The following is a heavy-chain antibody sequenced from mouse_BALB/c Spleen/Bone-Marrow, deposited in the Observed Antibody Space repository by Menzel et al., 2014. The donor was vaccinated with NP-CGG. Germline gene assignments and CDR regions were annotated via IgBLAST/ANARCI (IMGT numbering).Heavy chain of an antibody. CDR2: ISSGSSTI. J-gene: IGHJ2*01. D-gene: IGHD1-1*01. CDR3: ARSGSSSGYFDY. CDR1: GFTFSSFA. Sequence: EVQRVESGGGLVQPGGSRKLSCAASGFTFSSFAMHWVRQAPEKGLEWVAYISSGSSTIYYADTVMGRFTISRDNPKNTLFLQMTSLRSEDTAMYYCARSGSSSGYFDYWGQGTTLTVSS. V-gene: IGHV5-17*02.